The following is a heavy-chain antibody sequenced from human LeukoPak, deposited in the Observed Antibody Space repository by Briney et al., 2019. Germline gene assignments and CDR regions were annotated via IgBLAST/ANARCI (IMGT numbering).Heavy chain of an antibody. CDR3: VREGYSTSSGPLDY. CDR2: ISPDSGAT. CDR1: GYTFTGYY. Sequence: ASVKVSCKASGYTFTGYYMHWVRQAPGQGLEWMGWISPDSGATNYAQKFQGRVIMTRDTSISTAYMELSSLRSDDTAVYFCVREGYSTSSGPLDYWGQGTLVTVSS. J-gene: IGHJ4*02. V-gene: IGHV1-2*02. D-gene: IGHD6-6*01.